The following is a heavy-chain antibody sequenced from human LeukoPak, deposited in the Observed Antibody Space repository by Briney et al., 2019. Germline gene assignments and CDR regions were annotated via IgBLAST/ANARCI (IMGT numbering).Heavy chain of an antibody. Sequence: SETLSLTCAVSGGSFSGYYWSWIRQPPGKGLEWIGEINHSGSTNYNSSLKSRVTISVDTSKNQFSLKLSSVTAADTAVYYCARSVYSSSSYFDYWGQGTLVTVSS. V-gene: IGHV4-34*01. CDR3: ARSVYSSSSYFDY. CDR1: GGSFSGYY. J-gene: IGHJ4*02. CDR2: INHSGST. D-gene: IGHD6-6*01.